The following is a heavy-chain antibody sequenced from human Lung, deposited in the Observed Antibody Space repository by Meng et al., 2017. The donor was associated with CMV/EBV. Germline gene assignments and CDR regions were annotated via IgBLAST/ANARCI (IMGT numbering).Heavy chain of an antibody. J-gene: IGHJ4*02. CDR2: IYYGGST. CDR3: AAQRFVPTAPFDY. D-gene: IGHD2-2*01. V-gene: IGHV4-31*02. Sequence: VSGGSLDSGNYFWSWIRQHPGKGLEYIGYIYYGGSTYYSPSLKSRATISVDTSKEQFSLKLNSVTAADTAVYYCAAQRFVPTAPFDYWGQGALVPSPQ. CDR1: GGSLDSGNYF.